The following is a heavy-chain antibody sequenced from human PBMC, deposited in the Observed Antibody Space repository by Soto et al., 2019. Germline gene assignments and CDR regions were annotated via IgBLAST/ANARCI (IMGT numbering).Heavy chain of an antibody. V-gene: IGHV1-69*13. Sequence: ASVKVSCKASGGTFSSYAISWVRQAPGQGLEWMGGIIPIFGTANYAQKFQGRVTITADESTSTAYMELSSLRSDDTAVYYCARDPNYDILTGSKNWFDPWGQGTLVTVSS. CDR1: GGTFSSYA. CDR3: ARDPNYDILTGSKNWFDP. CDR2: IIPIFGTA. J-gene: IGHJ5*02. D-gene: IGHD3-9*01.